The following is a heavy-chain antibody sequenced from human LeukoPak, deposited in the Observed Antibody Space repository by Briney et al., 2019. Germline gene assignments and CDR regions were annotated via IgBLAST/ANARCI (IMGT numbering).Heavy chain of an antibody. V-gene: IGHV1-8*01. D-gene: IGHD3-3*01. CDR1: GYTFTSYD. J-gene: IGHJ3*02. Sequence: GASVKVSCKASGYTFTSYDINWVRQATGQGLEWMGWMNPNSGNTGYAQKFQGRVTMTRNTSISTAYMELSSLRSEDTAVYYCARVGIRFWEWLLYRSAFDIWGQGTMVTVSS. CDR3: ARVGIRFWEWLLYRSAFDI. CDR2: MNPNSGNT.